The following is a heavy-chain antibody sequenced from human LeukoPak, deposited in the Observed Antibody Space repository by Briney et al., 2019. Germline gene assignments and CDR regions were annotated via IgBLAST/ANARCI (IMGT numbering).Heavy chain of an antibody. Sequence: SETLSLTCAVYGGSFSGYYWSWIRQPPGKGLEWIGEINHSGSTNYNPSLKSRVTISVDTSKNQFSLKLSSVTAADTAVYYCARGSEQQLVAWFDPWGQGTLVTVSS. CDR3: ARGSEQQLVAWFDP. D-gene: IGHD6-13*01. CDR2: INHSGST. CDR1: GGSFSGYY. J-gene: IGHJ5*02. V-gene: IGHV4-34*01.